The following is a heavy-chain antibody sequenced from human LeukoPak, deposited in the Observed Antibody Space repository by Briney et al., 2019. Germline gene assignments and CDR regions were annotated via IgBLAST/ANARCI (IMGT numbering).Heavy chain of an antibody. CDR1: GYTFTTYD. Sequence: GASVKVSCKASGYTFTTYDINWVRQATGQGLEWMGWMNPNSGNTGYAQKFQGRVTMTRNTSITTAYMELSSLRSEDTAVFYCARGRGSGHKENWFDPWGQGTLVTVSS. D-gene: IGHD6-19*01. V-gene: IGHV1-8*01. J-gene: IGHJ5*02. CDR3: ARGRGSGHKENWFDP. CDR2: MNPNSGNT.